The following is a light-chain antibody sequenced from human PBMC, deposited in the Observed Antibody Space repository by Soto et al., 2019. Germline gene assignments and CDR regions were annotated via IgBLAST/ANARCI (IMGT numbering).Light chain of an antibody. V-gene: IGKV3-15*01. CDR3: QQYNNWPRT. CDR2: GAS. J-gene: IGKJ1*01. CDR1: QSVSSD. Sequence: EVVMTKSPATLSVSPGERATLSGGASQSVSSDLAWYHQKPGQAPRLLIYGASTRATGIPARFSGSGSGTEFTLTINSLQSEDFAVYYCQQYNNWPRTFGQGTNVDI.